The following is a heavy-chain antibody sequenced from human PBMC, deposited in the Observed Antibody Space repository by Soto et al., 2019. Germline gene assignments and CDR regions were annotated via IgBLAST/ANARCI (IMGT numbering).Heavy chain of an antibody. CDR1: GGSISSGGYS. J-gene: IGHJ4*02. V-gene: IGHV4-30-2*01. CDR2: IYHSGST. Sequence: QLQLQESGSGLVKPSQTLSLTCAVSGGSISSGGYSWSWIRQPPGKGLEWIGYIYHSGSTYYNPPLKRRVTXSXDXXKNQFSLKLSSVTAADTAVYYCARAGGLGAVAADSWGQGTLVTVSS. CDR3: ARAGGLGAVAADS. D-gene: IGHD6-19*01.